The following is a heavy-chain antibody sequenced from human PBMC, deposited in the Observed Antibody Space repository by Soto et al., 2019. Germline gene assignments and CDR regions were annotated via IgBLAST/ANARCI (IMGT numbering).Heavy chain of an antibody. CDR1: GDSVSSNSAA. D-gene: IGHD6-13*01. J-gene: IGHJ5*02. V-gene: IGHV6-1*01. CDR3: ARGSYSIAAAGIWFDP. CDR2: TYYRSKWYN. Sequence: QSQTLSLTCAISGDSVSSNSAAWNWIRQSPSRGLEWLGRTYYRSKWYNDYAVSVKSRITINPDTSKNQFSLQLNSVTPEDTAVYYCARGSYSIAAAGIWFDPWGQGTLVTVSS.